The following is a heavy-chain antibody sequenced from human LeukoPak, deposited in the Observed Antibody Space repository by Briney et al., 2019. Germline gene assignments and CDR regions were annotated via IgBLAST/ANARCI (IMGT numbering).Heavy chain of an antibody. D-gene: IGHD6-19*01. CDR3: VRHPAGRAVAGSY. CDR1: GGAISDNNYY. CDR2: IYYTGNT. J-gene: IGHJ4*02. V-gene: IGHV4-39*01. Sequence: SETLSLTCTVSGGAISDNNYYWGWIRQPPGKGLEWIGSIYYTGNTFHNPSLKSRVTISVDTSKNQFSLDLSSVTAADTAVYYCVRHPAGRAVAGSYWGQGTLVTVSS.